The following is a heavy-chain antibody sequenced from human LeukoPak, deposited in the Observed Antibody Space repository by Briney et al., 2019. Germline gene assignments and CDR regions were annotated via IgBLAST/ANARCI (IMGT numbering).Heavy chain of an antibody. V-gene: IGHV3-33*01. J-gene: IGHJ4*02. Sequence: GRSLRLSCAASGFTFSSYGMHWVRQAPGKGLEWVAVIWYDGSNKYYADSVKGRFTISRDNSKNTLYLQMNSLRAEDTAVYYCAREAATIGAYFDYWGQGTLVSVSS. D-gene: IGHD5-24*01. CDR2: IWYDGSNK. CDR3: AREAATIGAYFDY. CDR1: GFTFSSYG.